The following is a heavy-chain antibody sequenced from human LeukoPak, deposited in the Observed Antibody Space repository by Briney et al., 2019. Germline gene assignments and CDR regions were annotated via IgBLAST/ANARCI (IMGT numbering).Heavy chain of an antibody. Sequence: PGGSLRLSCAASGFIFSSYGMHWVRQAPGKGLEWVAVISYDGSNKYYADSVKGRFTISRDNSKNTLYLQMNSLRAEDTAVYYCAKFVSRVAGEDFDYWGQGTLVTVSS. CDR3: AKFVSRVAGEDFDY. J-gene: IGHJ4*02. CDR2: ISYDGSNK. CDR1: GFIFSSYG. V-gene: IGHV3-30*18. D-gene: IGHD6-19*01.